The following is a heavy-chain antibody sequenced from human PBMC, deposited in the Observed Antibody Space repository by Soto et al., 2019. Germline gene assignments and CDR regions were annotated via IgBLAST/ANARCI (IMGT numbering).Heavy chain of an antibody. Sequence: QLQLQESGPGLVKPSETLSLTCTVSGDSIASSKYYSGWIRQPPGKGPEWIGSIYYSGRTYHNPSLKNRVTISIDTSNNHFSLKVNSETHADTTTYYSANQPSNPLVRPYWRFDHWGRGTLVTVSS. CDR1: GDSIASSKYY. CDR3: ANQPSNPLVRPYWRFDH. V-gene: IGHV4-39*02. CDR2: IYYSGRT. J-gene: IGHJ2*01.